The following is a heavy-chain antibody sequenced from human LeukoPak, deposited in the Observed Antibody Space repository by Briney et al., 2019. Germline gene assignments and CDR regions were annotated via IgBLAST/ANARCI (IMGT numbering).Heavy chain of an antibody. V-gene: IGHV3-73*01. Sequence: GGSLRLSCAAPGFTFSGAAMHWGRQASGKGREWVGRIRSKANSYATAYAASVKGRFTISRDDSKNTAYLPMNSLKTEDTAVYYCTRRPSSDFDYWGQGTLVTVSS. J-gene: IGHJ4*02. CDR2: IRSKANSYAT. D-gene: IGHD6-25*01. CDR1: GFTFSGAA. CDR3: TRRPSSDFDY.